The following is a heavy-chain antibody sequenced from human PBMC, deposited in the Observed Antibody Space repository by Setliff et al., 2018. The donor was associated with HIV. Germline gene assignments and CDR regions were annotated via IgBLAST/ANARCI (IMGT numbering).Heavy chain of an antibody. Sequence: KPSETLSLTCSVSGGSLSSGSHYCTWLRQAAGKGLEWIGHFYTSGTTNYNPSLESRVTITVDTSKNQFSLKLSSVTAADAAVYYCGTAMYYYYGLDVWGQGIRVTV. CDR3: GTAMYYYYGLDV. CDR2: FYTSGTT. J-gene: IGHJ6*02. CDR1: GGSLSSGSHY. D-gene: IGHD2-2*01. V-gene: IGHV4-61*09.